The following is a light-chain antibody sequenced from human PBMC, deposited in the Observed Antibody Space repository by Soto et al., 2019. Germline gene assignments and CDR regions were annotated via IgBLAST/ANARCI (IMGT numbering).Light chain of an antibody. CDR2: DAS. Sequence: DIQMTQSPSTLSASVGDRVTITCRAGQSISSWLAWYQQKPGKAPKLLIYDASSLESGVPSTFSGSGSGTEFTLTISSLQPDDFATYFCQQYSSYPWTFGHGTKVEI. J-gene: IGKJ1*01. CDR1: QSISSW. CDR3: QQYSSYPWT. V-gene: IGKV1-5*01.